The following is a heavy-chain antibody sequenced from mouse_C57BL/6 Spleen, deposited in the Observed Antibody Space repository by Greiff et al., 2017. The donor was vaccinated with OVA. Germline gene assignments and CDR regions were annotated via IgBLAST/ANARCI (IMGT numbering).Heavy chain of an antibody. V-gene: IGHV5-9-1*02. Sequence: EVKLQESGEGLVKPGGSLKLSCAASGFTFSSYAMSWVRQTPEKRLEWVAYISSGGDYIYYADTVKGRFTISRDNARNTLYLQMSSLKSEDTAMYYCTRGPLFYYFDYWGQGTTLTVSS. J-gene: IGHJ2*01. CDR2: ISSGGDYI. CDR3: TRGPLFYYFDY. D-gene: IGHD1-1*02. CDR1: GFTFSSYA.